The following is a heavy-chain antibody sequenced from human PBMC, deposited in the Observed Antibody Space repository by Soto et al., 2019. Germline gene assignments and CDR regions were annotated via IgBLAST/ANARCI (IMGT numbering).Heavy chain of an antibody. CDR2: ISSSSGYI. J-gene: IGHJ4*02. V-gene: IGHV3-21*01. CDR3: ARGYGGNLDY. CDR1: GFIFNTYT. D-gene: IGHD4-17*01. Sequence: GGSLRLSCAASGFIFNTYTMNWVRQAPGKGLEWVSSISSSSGYIFYADSVKGRFTISRDNAKNSLYLQMNSLRAEDTAVFYCARGYGGNLDYWGQGTLVTVSS.